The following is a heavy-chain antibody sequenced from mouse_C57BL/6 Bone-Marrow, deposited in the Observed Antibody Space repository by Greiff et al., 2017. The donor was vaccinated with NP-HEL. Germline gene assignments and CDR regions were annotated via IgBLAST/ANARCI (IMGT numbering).Heavy chain of an antibody. D-gene: IGHD1-1*01. CDR3: ERGRLLQSGAMDY. V-gene: IGHV1-61*01. J-gene: IGHJ4*01. CDR2: IYPSDSDT. CDR1: GYTFTSYW. Sequence: QVQLQQPGAELVRPGSSVKLSCKASGYTFTSYWMDWVKQRPGQGLEWIGNIYPSDSDTHYNQKFKDKATLTVDKSSSTAYMQLSSLTSEDAAVYYSERGRLLQSGAMDYWDQGPSVSVSS.